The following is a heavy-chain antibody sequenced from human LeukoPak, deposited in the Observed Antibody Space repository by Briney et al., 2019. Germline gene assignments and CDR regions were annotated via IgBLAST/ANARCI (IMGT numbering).Heavy chain of an antibody. V-gene: IGHV3-66*01. CDR3: ARDLRVAARDYYYYYGMDV. Sequence: GGSLRLSFAASGFTVSSNYMSWVRQAPGKGLEWVSVIYSGGSTYYADSVKGRFTISRDNSKNTLYLQMNSLRAEDTAVYYCARDLRVAARDYYYYYGMDVWGQGTTVTVSS. D-gene: IGHD6-6*01. CDR1: GFTVSSNY. CDR2: IYSGGST. J-gene: IGHJ6*02.